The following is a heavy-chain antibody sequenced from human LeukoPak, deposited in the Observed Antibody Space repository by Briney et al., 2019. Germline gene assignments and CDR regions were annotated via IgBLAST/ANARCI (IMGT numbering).Heavy chain of an antibody. CDR1: GGSISSSSYY. J-gene: IGHJ4*02. V-gene: IGHV4-39*07. Sequence: SETLSLTCTVSGGSISSSSYYWGWIRQPPGKGLEWIGSIYYSGSTYYNPSLKGRVTISVDTSKNQFSLKLSSVTAADTAVYYCARDAGDYYDSSGYPDYWGQGTLVTVSS. D-gene: IGHD3-22*01. CDR2: IYYSGST. CDR3: ARDAGDYYDSSGYPDY.